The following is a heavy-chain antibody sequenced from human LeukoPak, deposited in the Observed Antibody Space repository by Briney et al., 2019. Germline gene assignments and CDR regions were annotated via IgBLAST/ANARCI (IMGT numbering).Heavy chain of an antibody. CDR1: GFSFSGYA. V-gene: IGHV3-30*04. CDR2: ISYNGGRK. CDR3: ARQEARNYYYEGLDY. Sequence: GGSLRLSCVASGFSFSGYAIHWVRQAPGRGLERVALISYNGGRKDYADSVKGRFTIDRDNSKNTVYLQMNSLRPDDTAIYFCARQEARNYYYEGLDYWGQGNLVTVSS. J-gene: IGHJ4*02. D-gene: IGHD3-22*01.